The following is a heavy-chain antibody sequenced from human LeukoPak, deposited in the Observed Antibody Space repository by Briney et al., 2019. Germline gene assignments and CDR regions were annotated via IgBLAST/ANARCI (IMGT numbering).Heavy chain of an antibody. V-gene: IGHV3-30-3*01. Sequence: GRSLRLSCAASGFTFSSYAMHWVRQAPGKGLEWVAVISYDGSNKYYADSVKGRFTISRDNSKNTLYLQMNSLRAEDTAVYYCAKSGRATGYSSFDSWGQGTLVTVSS. J-gene: IGHJ4*02. CDR2: ISYDGSNK. D-gene: IGHD3-9*01. CDR3: AKSGRATGYSSFDS. CDR1: GFTFSSYA.